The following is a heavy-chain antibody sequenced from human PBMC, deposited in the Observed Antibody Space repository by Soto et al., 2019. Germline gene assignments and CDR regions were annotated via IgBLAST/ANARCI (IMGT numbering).Heavy chain of an antibody. CDR2: INHSGST. J-gene: IGHJ6*02. CDR3: ATYTNVLRYFDWLPKDGMDV. D-gene: IGHD3-9*01. V-gene: IGHV4-34*01. CDR1: GGSFSGYY. Sequence: PSETLSLTCAVYGGSFSGYYWSWIRQPPGKGLEWIGEINHSGSTNYNPSLKSRVTISVDTSKNQFSLKLSSVTAADTAVYYCATYTNVLRYFDWLPKDGMDVWGQGTTVTVSS.